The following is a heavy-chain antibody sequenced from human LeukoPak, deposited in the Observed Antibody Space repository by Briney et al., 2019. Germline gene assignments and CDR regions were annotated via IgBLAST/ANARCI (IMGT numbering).Heavy chain of an antibody. CDR1: GFTFSSYS. Sequence: PGGSLRLSCAASGFTFSSYSVIWVRQAPGKGLEWVSSISSSSLYIYYADSVKGRFTISRDNAKNSLYLQMNSLRAEDTAVYYCARESIRTGDFWSGHPYYFDYWGQGTLVTVSS. V-gene: IGHV3-21*01. CDR3: ARESIRTGDFWSGHPYYFDY. J-gene: IGHJ4*02. D-gene: IGHD3-3*01. CDR2: ISSSSLYI.